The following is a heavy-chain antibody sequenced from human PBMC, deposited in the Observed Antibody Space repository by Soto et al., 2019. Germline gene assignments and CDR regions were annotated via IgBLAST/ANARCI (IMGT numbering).Heavy chain of an antibody. Sequence: GGSLRLSCAVSGFTFSTYWMTWVRQAPGKGLEWVANIKEDGSEKHYVDSVKGRFTISRDNAKNSLYLQMNSLRAEDTAVYFCARGGSESDYWGQGTLVTVSS. CDR3: ARGGSESDY. V-gene: IGHV3-7*01. D-gene: IGHD3-10*01. J-gene: IGHJ4*02. CDR2: IKEDGSEK. CDR1: GFTFSTYW.